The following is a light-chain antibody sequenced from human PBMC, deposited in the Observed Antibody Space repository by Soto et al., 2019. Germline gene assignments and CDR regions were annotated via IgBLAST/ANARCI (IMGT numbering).Light chain of an antibody. V-gene: IGKV3-15*01. Sequence: EIVMTQSPATLPVSPGERATLSSRASQSVSSNLAWYQQKPGQAPRLLIYGASTRATGIPARFSGSGSGTEFTLTISSLQSEDFAVYYCQQYNNWPPLTFGGGTKVEIK. CDR1: QSVSSN. CDR3: QQYNNWPPLT. J-gene: IGKJ4*01. CDR2: GAS.